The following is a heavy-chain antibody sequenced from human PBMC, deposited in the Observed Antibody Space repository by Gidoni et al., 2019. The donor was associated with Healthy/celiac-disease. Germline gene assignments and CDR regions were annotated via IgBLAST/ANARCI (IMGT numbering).Heavy chain of an antibody. CDR1: GFSFCSYT. J-gene: IGHJ6*02. D-gene: IGHD5-18*01. CDR3: ARDSFVAGYSDGYRDYYGMDV. CDR2: ISSSSSYI. V-gene: IGHV3-21*01. Sequence: EVQLVESGGRLLQPGWSLTLSCSASGFSFCSYTFISVRPAPWKGLECVSPISSSSSYIYYADSVKGRCTIARDNAKNSLYLQMNSLGAEDRAVYYSARDSFVAGYSDGYRDYYGMDVWGQGTTVTVAS.